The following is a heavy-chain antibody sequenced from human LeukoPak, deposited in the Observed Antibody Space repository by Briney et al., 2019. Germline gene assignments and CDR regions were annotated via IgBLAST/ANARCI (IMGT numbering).Heavy chain of an antibody. CDR3: ASALFPTMVRGVQRDTDY. V-gene: IGHV1-18*01. CDR2: ISAYNGNT. J-gene: IGHJ4*02. Sequence: ASVNVSCMASGYTFTSYGMSWVRQAPGQGLEWVGWISAYNGNTNYAQTLKGRVTITTDTSTSTAYMEMRSLRSNGTAVYYCASALFPTMVRGVQRDTDYWGQGTLVTVSS. CDR1: GYTFTSYG. D-gene: IGHD3-10*01.